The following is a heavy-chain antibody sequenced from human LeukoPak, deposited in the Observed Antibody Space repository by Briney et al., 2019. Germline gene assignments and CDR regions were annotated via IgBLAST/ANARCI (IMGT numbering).Heavy chain of an antibody. Sequence: GGSLRLSCAASGFTFSSYSMNWVRQAAGKGLEWVSYISSSSSSIYYADSVKGRFTISRDNAKNSLYLQMNSLRAEDTAVYYCASFWSGGFDYWGQGTLVTVSS. V-gene: IGHV3-48*04. CDR2: ISSSSSSI. CDR3: ASFWSGGFDY. CDR1: GFTFSSYS. D-gene: IGHD3-3*01. J-gene: IGHJ4*02.